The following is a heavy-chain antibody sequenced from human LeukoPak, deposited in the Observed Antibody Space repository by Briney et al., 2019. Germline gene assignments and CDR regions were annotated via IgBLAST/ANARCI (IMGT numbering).Heavy chain of an antibody. CDR2: IYPGDSDT. Sequence: GESLKISCKGSGYSLTSYWIGWVRQMPGKGLEWMGIIYPGDSDTRYSPSFQGQVTISADKSISTAYLQWSSLKASDTAMYYCARSRGSAYYYMDVWGKGTTVTVSS. D-gene: IGHD3-10*01. CDR3: ARSRGSAYYYMDV. V-gene: IGHV5-51*01. CDR1: GYSLTSYW. J-gene: IGHJ6*03.